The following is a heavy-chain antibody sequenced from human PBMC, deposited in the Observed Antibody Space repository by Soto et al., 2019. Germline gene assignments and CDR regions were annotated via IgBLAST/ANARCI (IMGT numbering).Heavy chain of an antibody. CDR3: VKDQGHYHLNFEL. CDR2: ITNNGGST. D-gene: IGHD1-26*01. CDR1: GFTFSNYA. J-gene: IGHJ4*02. Sequence: GGSLRLSCSASGFTFSNYAIHWVRQAPGKGLEYVAAITNNGGSTYYADSMKGRFTISRDNSKSTVFLQMSSLRPEDTAIYYCVKDQGHYHLNFELWGRGTLVTVSS. V-gene: IGHV3-64D*06.